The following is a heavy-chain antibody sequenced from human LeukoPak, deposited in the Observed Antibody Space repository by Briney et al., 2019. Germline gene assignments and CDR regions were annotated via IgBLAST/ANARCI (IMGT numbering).Heavy chain of an antibody. V-gene: IGHV4-59*01. CDR2: IYYSGST. Sequence: SETLSPTCTVSGGSISSYYWSWIRQPPGKGLEWIGYIYYSGSTNYNPSLKSRVTISVDTSKNQFSLKLSSVTAADTAVYYCARSHDSSGFFDYWGQGTLVTVSS. J-gene: IGHJ4*02. CDR1: GGSISSYY. D-gene: IGHD3-22*01. CDR3: ARSHDSSGFFDY.